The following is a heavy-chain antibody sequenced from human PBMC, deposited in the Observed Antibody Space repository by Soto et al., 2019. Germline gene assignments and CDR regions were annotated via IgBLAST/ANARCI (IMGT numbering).Heavy chain of an antibody. CDR2: ISWNSGDI. CDR3: AKNNDLDRDGPFDY. D-gene: IGHD2-2*03. Sequence: EMQLVESGGGSVQPGRSLRLSCAASGFGFDDYGMHWVRQGPGKGLEWVSGISWNSGDIYYADSVKGRFTISRDNAKKSLYLQMNSLRTEDTVLYYCAKNNDLDRDGPFDYWGQGILVTVSS. V-gene: IGHV3-9*01. CDR1: GFGFDDYG. J-gene: IGHJ4*02.